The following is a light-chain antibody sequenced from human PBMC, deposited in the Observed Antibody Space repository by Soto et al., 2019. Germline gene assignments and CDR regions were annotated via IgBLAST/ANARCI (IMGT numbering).Light chain of an antibody. Sequence: DIRMNQSPSTLSASVGDRVTISCRASQTISTWLAWYQQKPGKAPNLLIYKASSLESGVPSRFSGSGSGTEFTLTISSLQPDDFATYYCRQYNTFPLTFGGGTNVDIK. V-gene: IGKV1-5*03. J-gene: IGKJ4*01. CDR1: QTISTW. CDR3: RQYNTFPLT. CDR2: KAS.